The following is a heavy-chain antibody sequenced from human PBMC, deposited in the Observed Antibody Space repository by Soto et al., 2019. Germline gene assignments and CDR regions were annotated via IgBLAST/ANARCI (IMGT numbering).Heavy chain of an antibody. D-gene: IGHD1-26*01. V-gene: IGHV3-30*18. CDR3: AKDQDSGSYYPPFDY. J-gene: IGHJ4*02. CDR1: GFTFSSYG. CDR2: ISYDGSNK. Sequence: QVQLVESGGGVVQPGRSLRLSCAASGFTFSSYGMLWVRQAPGKGLEWVAVISYDGSNKYYADSVKGRFTISRDNSKNTLYLQMNSLRAEDTAVYYCAKDQDSGSYYPPFDYWGQGTLVTVSS.